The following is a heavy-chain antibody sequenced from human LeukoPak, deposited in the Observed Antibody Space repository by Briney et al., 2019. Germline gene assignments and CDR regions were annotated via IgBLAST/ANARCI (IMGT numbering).Heavy chain of an antibody. J-gene: IGHJ4*02. D-gene: IGHD5/OR15-5a*01. CDR2: ISNSGTAT. CDR3: ARERTAVSDY. V-gene: IGHV3-48*03. Sequence: GGSLRLSCAASGFTFSSYAFNWVRRAPGKGLEWVSFISNSGTATHYADSVKGRFSISRDSARNSVYLQMNSLRVEDTAVYYCARERTAVSDYWGQGTLVTVSS. CDR1: GFTFSSYA.